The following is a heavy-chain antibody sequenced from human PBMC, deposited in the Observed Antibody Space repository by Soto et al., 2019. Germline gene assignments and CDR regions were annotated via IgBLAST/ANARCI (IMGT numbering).Heavy chain of an antibody. J-gene: IGHJ4*02. D-gene: IGHD6-19*01. CDR1: GFTFSNAW. CDR2: IKSKTDGGTT. V-gene: IGHV3-15*01. Sequence: GGSLRLSCAASGFTFSNAWMSWVRQAPGKGLEWVGRIKSKTDGGTTDYAAPVKGRFTISRDDSKNTLYLQMNSLKTEDTAVYYCTTLAVAGMADFDYWGQGTLVTVSS. CDR3: TTLAVAGMADFDY.